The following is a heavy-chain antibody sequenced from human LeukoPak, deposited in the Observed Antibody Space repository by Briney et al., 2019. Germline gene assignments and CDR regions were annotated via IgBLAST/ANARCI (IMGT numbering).Heavy chain of an antibody. V-gene: IGHV4-59*01. J-gene: IGHJ4*02. Sequence: SETLSLTCTVSGGSMNAYYWTWFRQPPGKGLEWIGYIYYSGSTNYNPSLKSRVTISVDTSKNQFSLRLSSVTAADTAVYYCASPGIVAAGTDRGFDYWGQGTLVTVSS. CDR2: IYYSGST. D-gene: IGHD6-13*01. CDR3: ASPGIVAAGTDRGFDY. CDR1: GGSMNAYY.